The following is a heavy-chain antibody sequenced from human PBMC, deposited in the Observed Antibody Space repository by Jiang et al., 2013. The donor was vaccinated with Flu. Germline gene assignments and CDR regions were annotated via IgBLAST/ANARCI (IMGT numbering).Heavy chain of an antibody. J-gene: IGHJ3*02. CDR2: INHSGSA. CDR3: ARRGGTVTAQRNAYDI. Sequence: VLLKPSETLSLTCAVYGGSFSGYYWSWIRQPPGKGLDWIGEINHSGSANYKPSLKSRLTISVDTSRSQFSLKLTSVTAADTAVFYCARRGGTVTAQRNAYDIWGPGAMVTVSS. V-gene: IGHV4-34*01. D-gene: IGHD4-17*01. CDR1: GGSFSGYY.